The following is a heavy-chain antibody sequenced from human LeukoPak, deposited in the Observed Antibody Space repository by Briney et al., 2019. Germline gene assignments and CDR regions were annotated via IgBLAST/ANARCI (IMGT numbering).Heavy chain of an antibody. J-gene: IGHJ5*02. CDR1: GFTFSDHY. Sequence: GGSLRLSYAASGFTFSDHYMDCVRQAPGKGLEWVGRTRRKFNNYTTDYAASVKGRFTISRDDSKSIAYLQMNSLKTEDTAVYYCTRVPNYDILTGNNWFDPWGQGTLVTVSS. CDR2: TRRKFNNYTT. V-gene: IGHV3-72*01. D-gene: IGHD3-9*01. CDR3: TRVPNYDILTGNNWFDP.